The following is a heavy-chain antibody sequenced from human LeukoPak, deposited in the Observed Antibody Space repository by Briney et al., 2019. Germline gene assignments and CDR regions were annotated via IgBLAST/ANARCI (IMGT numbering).Heavy chain of an antibody. D-gene: IGHD1-26*01. V-gene: IGHV4-4*02. J-gene: IGHJ4*02. CDR1: GGSISSSNW. CDR3: AWTGIVGATNIDC. CDR2: IYHSGST. Sequence: GSLRLSCAVSGGSISSSNWWSWVRQPPGKGLEWIGEIYHSGSTNYNPSLKSRVTISVDKSKNQFSLKLSSVTAADTAVYYCAWTGIVGATNIDCWGQGTLVTVSS.